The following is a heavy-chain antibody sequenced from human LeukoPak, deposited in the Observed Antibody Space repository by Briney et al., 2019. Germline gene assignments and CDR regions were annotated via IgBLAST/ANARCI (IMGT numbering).Heavy chain of an antibody. CDR2: IMPLFGTA. Sequence: SVKVSCKTSGGTFINSAISWVRQAPGQRLEWLGGIMPLFGTAGYAQKFQGRVTITKDESTRTVYLELTSLTSDDTAVYYCARDVHGDYGSGWFDPWGQGTLVSVSS. V-gene: IGHV1-69*05. J-gene: IGHJ5*02. D-gene: IGHD4-17*01. CDR3: ARDVHGDYGSGWFDP. CDR1: GGTFINSA.